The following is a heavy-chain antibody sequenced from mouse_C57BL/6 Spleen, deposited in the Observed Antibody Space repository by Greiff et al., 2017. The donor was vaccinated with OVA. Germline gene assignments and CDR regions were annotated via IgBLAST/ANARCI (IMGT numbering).Heavy chain of an antibody. J-gene: IGHJ2*01. D-gene: IGHD2-1*01. CDR2: IHPNSGST. CDR1: GYTFTSYW. Sequence: VQLQQPGAELVKPGASVKLSCKASGYTFTSYWMHWVKQSPGQGLEWIGMIHPNSGSTNYNEKFKSKATLTVDKSSSTAYMQLSSLTSEDSAVYYGARSRYGNYLGYFDDWGKGTTLTVSS. V-gene: IGHV1-64*01. CDR3: ARSRYGNYLGYFDD.